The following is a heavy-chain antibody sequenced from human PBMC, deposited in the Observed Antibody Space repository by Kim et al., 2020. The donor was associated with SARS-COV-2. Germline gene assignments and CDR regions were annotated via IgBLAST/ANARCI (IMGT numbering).Heavy chain of an antibody. CDR2: IYYSGST. CDR1: GGSISSYY. J-gene: IGHJ6*02. V-gene: IGHV4-59*08. CDR3: ARQSPRITIFGMVIIPGVMGV. D-gene: IGHD3-3*01. Sequence: SETLSLTCTVSGGSISSYYWSWIRQPPGKGLEWIGYIYYSGSTNYNPSLKSRVTIAVDTSKNQFSLKLSSVTAADTAVYYCARQSPRITIFGMVIIPGVMGVWGQGATVTVSS.